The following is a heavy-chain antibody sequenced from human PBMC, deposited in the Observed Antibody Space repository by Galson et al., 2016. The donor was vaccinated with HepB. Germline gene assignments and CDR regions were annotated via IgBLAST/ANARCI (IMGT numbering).Heavy chain of an antibody. CDR2: ISYDGTRK. V-gene: IGHV3-30-3*01. CDR3: ARDHKYSVTDFYFAMDV. CDR1: GFIFSQFA. D-gene: IGHD2-21*02. J-gene: IGHJ6*04. Sequence: SLRLSCAASGFIFSQFAVHWVRQAPGKGLEWVAVISYDGTRKYYTDSVKGRFTVSSDDSKTTLYLQMNTLRPEDTGVYYCARDHKYSVTDFYFAMDVWGKGATVTVSA.